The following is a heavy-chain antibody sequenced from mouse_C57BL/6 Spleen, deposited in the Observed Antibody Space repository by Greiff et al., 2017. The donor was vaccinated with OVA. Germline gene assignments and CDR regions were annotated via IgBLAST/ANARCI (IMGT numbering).Heavy chain of an antibody. CDR2: ISYDGSN. CDR1: GYSITSGYY. D-gene: IGHD2-2*01. V-gene: IGHV3-6*01. CDR3: ARGPVVTTRYWYFDV. Sequence: VQLQQSGPGLVKPSQSLSLTCSVTGYSITSGYYWNWIRQFPGNKLEWMGYISYDGSNNYNPSLKNPISITRDTSKNQFCLKLNSVTTEDTATYYCARGPVVTTRYWYFDVWGTGTTVTVSS. J-gene: IGHJ1*03.